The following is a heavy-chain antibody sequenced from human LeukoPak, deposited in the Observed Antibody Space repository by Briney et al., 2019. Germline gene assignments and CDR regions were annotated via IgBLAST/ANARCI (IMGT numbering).Heavy chain of an antibody. V-gene: IGHV3-9*01. Sequence: GGSLRLSCAASGFTFNDYAMHWVRQAPGKGPEWVSSINWNSGSITYADSVKGRFTISRDNAKNSLYLQMDSLRAEDTAFYYCAKEMGVGGIVASYYYGMDVWGQGTTVTVSS. CDR1: GFTFNDYA. CDR2: INWNSGSI. CDR3: AKEMGVGGIVASYYYGMDV. J-gene: IGHJ6*02. D-gene: IGHD3-16*02.